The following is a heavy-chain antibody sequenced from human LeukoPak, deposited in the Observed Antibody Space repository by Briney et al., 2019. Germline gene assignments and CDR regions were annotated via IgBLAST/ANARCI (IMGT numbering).Heavy chain of an antibody. Sequence: SETLSPTCTVSGGSISSSSYYWGWIRQPPGKGLEWIGSISYSGTTNYNPSLKSRVTISVDTSKNQFSLKLNSVTAADTAVYYCARPRGDCSSSSCYLSWFDPWGQGTLFTVSS. CDR2: ISYSGTT. CDR3: ARPRGDCSSSSCYLSWFDP. J-gene: IGHJ5*02. CDR1: GGSISSSSYY. D-gene: IGHD2-2*01. V-gene: IGHV4-39*01.